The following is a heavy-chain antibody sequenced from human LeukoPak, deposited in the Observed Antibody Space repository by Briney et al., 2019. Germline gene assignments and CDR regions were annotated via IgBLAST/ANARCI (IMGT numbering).Heavy chain of an antibody. D-gene: IGHD7-27*01. CDR3: ARDRWGSDDAFDI. J-gene: IGHJ3*02. CDR1: GGSISSYY. CDR2: IYYSGST. V-gene: IGHV4-59*01. Sequence: SQTLSLTCTVSGGSISSYYWSWIRQPPGKGLEWIGYIYYSGSTNYNPSLKSRVTISVDTSKNQFSLKLSSVTAADTAVYYCARDRWGSDDAFDIWGQGTMVTVSS.